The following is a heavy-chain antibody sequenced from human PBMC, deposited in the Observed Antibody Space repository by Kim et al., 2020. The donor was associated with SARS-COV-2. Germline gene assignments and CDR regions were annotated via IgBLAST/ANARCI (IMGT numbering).Heavy chain of an antibody. CDR1: GGSFSGYY. J-gene: IGHJ4*01. Sequence: SETLSLTCAVYGGSFSGYYWSWIRQPPGKGLEWIGEINHSGSTNYNPSLKSRVTISVDTSKNQFSLKLSSVTAADTAVYYCARSGPHYYDSSGLPFDYWG. CDR2: INHSGST. V-gene: IGHV4-34*01. CDR3: ARSGPHYYDSSGLPFDY. D-gene: IGHD3-22*01.